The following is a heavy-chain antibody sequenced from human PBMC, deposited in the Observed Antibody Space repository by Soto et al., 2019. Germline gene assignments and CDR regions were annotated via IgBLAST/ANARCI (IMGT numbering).Heavy chain of an antibody. CDR3: ARGYYDSSGYYKTPVSHYYYYGMDV. CDR1: GYTFTSYG. Sequence: GASVKVSCKASGYTFTSYGISWVRQAPGQGLEWMGWISAYNGNTNYAQKLQGRVTMTTDTSTSTAYMELRSLRSDDTAVYYCARGYYDSSGYYKTPVSHYYYYGMDVWRQGTTVTVSS. CDR2: ISAYNGNT. V-gene: IGHV1-18*04. D-gene: IGHD3-22*01. J-gene: IGHJ6*02.